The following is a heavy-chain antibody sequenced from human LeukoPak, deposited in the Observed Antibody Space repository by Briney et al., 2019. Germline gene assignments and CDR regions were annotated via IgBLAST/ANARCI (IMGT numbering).Heavy chain of an antibody. CDR2: ISYAGDNE. Sequence: PGRSQRLSCAASGFTFSSYAMHWVRQAPGKGLEWVAVISYAGDNEYYADSVKGRFTISRDNSKNTLYLQMNSLRAEDTAVYYCAKDSSYYYDSSISYFDCWGQGTLVTVSS. V-gene: IGHV3-30*18. D-gene: IGHD3-22*01. CDR3: AKDSSYYYDSSISYFDC. CDR1: GFTFSSYA. J-gene: IGHJ4*02.